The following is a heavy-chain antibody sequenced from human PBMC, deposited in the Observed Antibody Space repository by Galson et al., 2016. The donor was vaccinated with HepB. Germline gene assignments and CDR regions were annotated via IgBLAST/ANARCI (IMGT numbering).Heavy chain of an antibody. D-gene: IGHD2-21*02. CDR3: AKESGYSDRYPYYYGMDV. J-gene: IGHJ6*02. Sequence: SLRLSCAASGFTFSNYAMNWVRQAPGKGLEWVSVISGSTYYADSVRGRFTISRDNSKNTLYLQMSSLRVEDTAVYYCAKESGYSDRYPYYYGMDVWGQGTTVTVSS. CDR1: GFTFSNYA. CDR2: ISGST. V-gene: IGHV3-23*01.